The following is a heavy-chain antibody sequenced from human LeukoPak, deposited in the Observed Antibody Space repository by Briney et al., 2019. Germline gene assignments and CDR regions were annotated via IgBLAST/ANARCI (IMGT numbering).Heavy chain of an antibody. CDR3: ARDHYEILTGYYRFDY. V-gene: IGHV1-2*01. D-gene: IGHD3-9*01. CDR2: INPNSGGT. CDR1: GYTFTGYY. J-gene: IGHJ4*02. Sequence: GASVTVSCKASGYTFTGYYIHWVRQAPGQGLEWMGWINPNSGGTNYAQKFQGRVSRTVDTSISTAYMELSRRRSGGTVVYYCARDHYEILTGYYRFDYWGQGTLVTVSS.